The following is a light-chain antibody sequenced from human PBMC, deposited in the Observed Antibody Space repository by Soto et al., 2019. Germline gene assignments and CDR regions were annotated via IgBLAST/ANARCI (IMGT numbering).Light chain of an antibody. V-gene: IGLV2-14*01. CDR1: SGDVGGYKY. J-gene: IGLJ2*01. Sequence: QSVLTQPASVSGSPGQSITLSCTGTSGDVGGYKYVSWYQQHPGKAPKLMIYDVSNRPSGVSNRFSGSKSGNTASLTISGLQAEEEAVYYCSSYTRRSTLEFGGGTKLTVL. CDR2: DVS. CDR3: SSYTRRSTLE.